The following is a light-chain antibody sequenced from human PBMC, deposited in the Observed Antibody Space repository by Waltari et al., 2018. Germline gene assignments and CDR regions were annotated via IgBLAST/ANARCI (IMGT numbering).Light chain of an antibody. Sequence: QSALTQPASVSGSPGQSITISCTGTSSDIGAYNYVSWYQQHPGKAPKLMFYDVSERPSGGSNRCSGSKSGNAASLTISGLQAEDEADYYCSSYTSSSTDVFGTGTKVTVL. CDR1: SSDIGAYNY. CDR2: DVS. CDR3: SSYTSSSTDV. V-gene: IGLV2-14*03. J-gene: IGLJ1*01.